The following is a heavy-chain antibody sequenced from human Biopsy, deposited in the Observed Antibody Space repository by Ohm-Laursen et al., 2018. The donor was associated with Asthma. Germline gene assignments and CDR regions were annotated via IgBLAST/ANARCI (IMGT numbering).Heavy chain of an antibody. CDR3: ARDVMEWYLPAFDF. J-gene: IGHJ4*02. D-gene: IGHD3-3*01. CDR1: GFTFRSYA. CDR2: GGSYYDGGLK. V-gene: IGHV3-30-3*01. Sequence: SLRLSCAASGFTFRSYAMHWVRQAPGKGLEWVAVGGSYYDGGLKYYADSVNGRFTVSRDDSKNTLYLQMNSLRPDDTAVYYCARDVMEWYLPAFDFWGQGTLVSVSS.